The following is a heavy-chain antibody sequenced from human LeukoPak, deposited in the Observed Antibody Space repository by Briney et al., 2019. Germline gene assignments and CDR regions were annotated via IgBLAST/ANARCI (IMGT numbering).Heavy chain of an antibody. CDR1: GGSISNRNYH. D-gene: IGHD1-26*01. J-gene: IGHJ4*02. CDR2: ICSSGSA. Sequence: SETLSLTCTVSGGSISNRNYHWGWIRQPPGKGLEWIGSICSSGSAYYNPSLKSRVTISVDTSKNQFSLKLSSVTAADTAVYYCARDSLSGSYHESSFDYWGQGTLVTVS. V-gene: IGHV4-39*07. CDR3: ARDSLSGSYHESSFDY.